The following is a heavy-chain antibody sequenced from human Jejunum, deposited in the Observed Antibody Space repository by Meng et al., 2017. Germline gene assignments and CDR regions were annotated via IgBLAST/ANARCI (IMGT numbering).Heavy chain of an antibody. CDR3: AKGKVGVAGPPDD. CDR2: ISASGGGT. D-gene: IGHD6-19*01. CDR1: GFIFTDFA. Sequence: EVQLLESGGGLVRPGGSLKLSCAASGFIFTDFAMTWVRPAPGRGREWVSGISASGGGTYYADAVEGRFTISRDNSKSTVTLQMHNLRPEDTAVYYCAKGKVGVAGPPDDWGQGILVTVSS. V-gene: IGHV3-23*01. J-gene: IGHJ4*02.